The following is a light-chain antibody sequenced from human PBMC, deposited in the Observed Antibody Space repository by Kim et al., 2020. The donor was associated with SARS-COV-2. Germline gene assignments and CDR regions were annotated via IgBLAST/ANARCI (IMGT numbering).Light chain of an antibody. V-gene: IGLV3-1*01. CDR1: KLGDKY. Sequence: VSPGQTATTTCSGDKLGDKYVSWYQQKPGQSPVLVISKDNRRPSGIPERFSGSNSGNTATLTISGTQAMDEADYYCQAWDSSTTWVFGGGTQLTVL. CDR3: QAWDSSTTWV. CDR2: KDN. J-gene: IGLJ3*02.